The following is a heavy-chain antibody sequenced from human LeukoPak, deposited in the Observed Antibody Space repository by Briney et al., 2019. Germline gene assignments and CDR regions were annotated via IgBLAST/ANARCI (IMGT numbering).Heavy chain of an antibody. D-gene: IGHD6-19*01. V-gene: IGHV4-38-2*01. Sequence: SETLSLTCAVSGYSISSGYYWGWIRQPPGKGLEWIGSIYHSGSTYYNPSLKSRVTISVDTSKNQFSLKLSSVTAADTAVYYCARSSSGWYKGAFDYWGQGTLVTVSS. J-gene: IGHJ4*02. CDR2: IYHSGST. CDR3: ARSSSGWYKGAFDY. CDR1: GYSISSGYY.